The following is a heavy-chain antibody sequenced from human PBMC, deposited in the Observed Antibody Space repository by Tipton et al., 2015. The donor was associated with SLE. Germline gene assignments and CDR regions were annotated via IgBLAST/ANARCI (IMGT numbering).Heavy chain of an antibody. D-gene: IGHD3-22*01. CDR3: ARPGSSGYYSENAFDI. J-gene: IGHJ3*02. CDR1: GGSISSYY. CDR2: IYTSGST. V-gene: IGHV4-4*08. Sequence: TLSLTCTVSGGSISSYYWSWIRQPAGKGLEWIGHIYTSGSTNYNPSLKSRVTISVDTSKNQFSLKLSSVTAADTAVYYCARPGSSGYYSENAFDIWGQGTMVTVSS.